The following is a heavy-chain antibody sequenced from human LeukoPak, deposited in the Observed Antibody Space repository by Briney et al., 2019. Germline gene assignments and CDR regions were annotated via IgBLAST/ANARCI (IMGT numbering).Heavy chain of an antibody. J-gene: IGHJ3*02. Sequence: PGGSLRLSCQASGFTFSGSAMHWVRQASGKGLEGVGRIRSRANSYATAYAASVEGRFTISRDDSKNTAYLQMNRLKTADTAVYYCSTRVPNAFDIWGQGTMVTVSS. D-gene: IGHD4/OR15-4a*01. CDR3: STRVPNAFDI. CDR1: GFTFSGSA. V-gene: IGHV3-73*01. CDR2: IRSRANSYAT.